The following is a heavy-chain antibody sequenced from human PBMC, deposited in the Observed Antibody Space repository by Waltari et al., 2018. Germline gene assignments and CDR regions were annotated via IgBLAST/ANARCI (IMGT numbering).Heavy chain of an antibody. CDR1: GFPDHSNY. D-gene: IGHD2-15*01. V-gene: IGHV3-53*03. CDR3: ARRLVVAGTLDVFDL. CDR2: VYGTGNT. J-gene: IGHJ3*01. Sequence: EVHLVESGGDLIQPGGSLRLSCAASGFPDHSNYLNWVRQSPGKGVEWGSVVYGTGNTDYADSVKGRFTTSRDNSKNTVYLQMDSLRVEDTAMYYCARRLVVAGTLDVFDLWGQGTRVIVSS.